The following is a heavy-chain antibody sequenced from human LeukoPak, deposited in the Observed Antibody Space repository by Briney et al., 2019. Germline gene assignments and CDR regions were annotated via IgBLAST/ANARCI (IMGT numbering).Heavy chain of an antibody. J-gene: IGHJ2*01. CDR1: GGTFSSYA. D-gene: IGHD4-17*01. CDR3: ARDAGVPVTTGWYFDL. CDR2: IIPIFGTA. Sequence: SVKVSCKASGGTFSSYAISWVRQAPGQGLEWMGGIIPIFGTANYAQKFQGRVTITTDEPTSTAYMELSSLRSEDTAVYYCARDAGVPVTTGWYFDLWGRGTLVTVSS. V-gene: IGHV1-69*05.